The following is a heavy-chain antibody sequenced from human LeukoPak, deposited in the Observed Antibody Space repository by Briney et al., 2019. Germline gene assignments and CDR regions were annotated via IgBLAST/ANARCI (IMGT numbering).Heavy chain of an antibody. CDR3: ARGQGGSGYYY. Sequence: PSETLSLTCTISGGSINSYYWSWIRQPPGKGLEWIGYIYYSGSTNYNPSLESRVAISIDTSKNQFSLRLTSVTAADTAVYYCARGQGGSGYYYWGQGTLVTVSS. J-gene: IGHJ4*02. CDR1: GGSINSYY. D-gene: IGHD3-22*01. CDR2: IYYSGST. V-gene: IGHV4-59*01.